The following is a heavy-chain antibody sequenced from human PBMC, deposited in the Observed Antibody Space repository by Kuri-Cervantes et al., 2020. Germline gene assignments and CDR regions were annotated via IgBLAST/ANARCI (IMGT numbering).Heavy chain of an antibody. Sequence: GGSLRLSCAASEFTVRSNFMSWVRQAPGKGLEWVSVLYSDGSTYYADSVKGGFTISRDSSKNTLYLQMNSLRAEDTAVYYCARHGAGVDRYLTGTTYHYYYGMDVWGQGTTVTVSS. J-gene: IGHJ6*02. CDR1: EFTVRSNF. CDR3: ARHGAGVDRYLTGTTYHYYYGMDV. V-gene: IGHV3-66*04. CDR2: LYSDGST. D-gene: IGHD1-7*01.